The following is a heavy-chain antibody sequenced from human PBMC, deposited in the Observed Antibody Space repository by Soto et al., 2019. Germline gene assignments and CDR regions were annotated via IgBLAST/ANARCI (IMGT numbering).Heavy chain of an antibody. Sequence: SVKVSFKASGGTFSSYTISWVRQAPGQGLEWMGRIIPILGIANYAQKFQGRVTITADRSTSTAYMELSSLRSEDTAVYYCARDGDRGVPAAKPGAFDIWGQGTMVTVSS. D-gene: IGHD2-2*02. V-gene: IGHV1-69*04. J-gene: IGHJ3*02. CDR2: IIPILGIA. CDR1: GGTFSSYT. CDR3: ARDGDRGVPAAKPGAFDI.